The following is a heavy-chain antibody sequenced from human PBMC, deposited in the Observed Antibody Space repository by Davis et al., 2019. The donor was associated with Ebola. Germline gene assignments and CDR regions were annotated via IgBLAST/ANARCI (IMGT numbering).Heavy chain of an antibody. Sequence: SETLSLTCTVSSDSITDLYWSWIRQPPGRGLEWIGYIFYSGSTYYNPSLMSRVTISVDTSKNQFSLKLSSVTAADTAVYYCARVLPEDDYYNGMDVWGQGTTVTVSS. CDR1: SDSITDLY. CDR3: ARVLPEDDYYNGMDV. D-gene: IGHD2-15*01. J-gene: IGHJ6*02. V-gene: IGHV4-59*12. CDR2: IFYSGST.